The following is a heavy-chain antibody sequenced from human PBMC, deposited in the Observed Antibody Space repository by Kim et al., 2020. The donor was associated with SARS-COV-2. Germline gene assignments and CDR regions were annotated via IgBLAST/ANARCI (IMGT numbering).Heavy chain of an antibody. CDR2: IIPFFDTT. CDR3: ASRFFDSSGYYHDF. D-gene: IGHD3-22*01. CDR1: GGTFGTYP. Sequence: SVKVSCKASGGTFGTYPISWVRQAPGQGLEWMGGIIPFFDTTNYAPKFQGRVTMTADDSTRTTYMELSSLKSGDTAVYFCASRFFDSSGYYHDFWGQGT. J-gene: IGHJ4*02. V-gene: IGHV1-69*13.